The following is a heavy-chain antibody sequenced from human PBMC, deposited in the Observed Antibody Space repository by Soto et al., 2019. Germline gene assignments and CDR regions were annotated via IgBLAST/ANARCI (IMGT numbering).Heavy chain of an antibody. Sequence: QITLNESGPPLVKPTQTLTLTCTYSGFSLSSNGVGVGWIRQPPGNALEWLALIYWDGDKRYSPSLKSRLTLTKDTSKNQLVLTMTNMDPLDTATYYCAHRRDGTYALDYWGQGTLVTVAS. J-gene: IGHJ4*02. CDR1: GFSLSSNGVG. D-gene: IGHD1-26*01. CDR2: IYWDGDK. CDR3: AHRRDGTYALDY. V-gene: IGHV2-5*02.